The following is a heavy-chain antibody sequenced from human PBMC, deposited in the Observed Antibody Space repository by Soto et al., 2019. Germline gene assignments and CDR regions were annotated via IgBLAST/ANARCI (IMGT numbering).Heavy chain of an antibody. CDR1: GGSISSAAYY. Sequence: TLSLTCTVSGGSISSAAYYWSWIRQHPGQGLEWIGSIYYSGSTFYNPDYNTSLQSRVVISVDTSTNHFSLNLSSVTAADTAVYFCARAYWGNFLYYGMDVRGQGTAVTAS. CDR2: IYYSGST. V-gene: IGHV4-31*03. CDR3: ARAYWGNFLYYGMDV. D-gene: IGHD2-21*01. J-gene: IGHJ6*02.